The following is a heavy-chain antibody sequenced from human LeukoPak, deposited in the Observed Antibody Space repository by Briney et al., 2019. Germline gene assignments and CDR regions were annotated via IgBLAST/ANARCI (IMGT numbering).Heavy chain of an antibody. CDR2: IIPMFGTS. V-gene: IGHV1-69*05. CDR3: ATYTLSQFWSGYYHFDY. J-gene: IGHJ4*02. D-gene: IGHD3-3*01. CDR1: GGNFISYA. Sequence: SVKVACKASGGNFISYAVSWVRQAPGQGLEWMGGIIPMFGTSNYAQKFQGRVTITTDESTTTAYMELSSLSSEDTAVYYCATYTLSQFWSGYYHFDYWGQGTLVSVSS.